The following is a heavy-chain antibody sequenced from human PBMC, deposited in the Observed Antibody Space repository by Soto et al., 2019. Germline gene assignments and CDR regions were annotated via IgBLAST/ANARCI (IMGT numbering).Heavy chain of an antibody. V-gene: IGHV4-31*03. D-gene: IGHD5-18*01. CDR1: GGSISSGGYY. CDR2: IYYSGST. CDR3: ARVYSYGYIFDY. Sequence: SETLSLTCTVSGGSISSGGYYWSWIRQHPGKGLEWIGYIYYSGSTYYNPSLKSRVTISVDTSKNQFSLKLSSVTAADTAVYYCARVYSYGYIFDYWGQGTLVTVSS. J-gene: IGHJ4*02.